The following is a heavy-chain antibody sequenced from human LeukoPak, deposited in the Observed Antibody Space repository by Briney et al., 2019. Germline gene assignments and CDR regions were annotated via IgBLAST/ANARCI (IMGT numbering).Heavy chain of an antibody. D-gene: IGHD5-24*01. CDR1: GSTFSSYA. CDR2: ISYDGSNK. Sequence: GRSLRLSCAASGSTFSSYAMHWVRQAPGKGLEWVAVISYDGSNKYYADSVKGRFTISRDNSKNTLYLQMNSLRAEDTAVYYCARVERWLQRAYYYGMDVWGQGTTVTVSS. CDR3: ARVERWLQRAYYYGMDV. J-gene: IGHJ6*02. V-gene: IGHV3-30-3*01.